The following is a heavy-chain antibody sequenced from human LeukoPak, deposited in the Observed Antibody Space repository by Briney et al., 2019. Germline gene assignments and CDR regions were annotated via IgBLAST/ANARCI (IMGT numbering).Heavy chain of an antibody. J-gene: IGHJ4*02. CDR3: ARRSALLAAAGFDF. CDR2: INPSGGTT. Sequence: ASVKVPCKASGYTFTSYYMHWVRQAPGQGLEWVGIINPSGGTTSYAQQLQGRVTMTRDMSTSTVYMELSSLRSEDTAVYYCARRSALLAAAGFDFWGQGTLVTVSS. V-gene: IGHV1-46*01. CDR1: GYTFTSYY. D-gene: IGHD6-13*01.